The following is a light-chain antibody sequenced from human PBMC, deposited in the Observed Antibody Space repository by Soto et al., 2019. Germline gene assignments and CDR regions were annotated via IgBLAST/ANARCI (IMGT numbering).Light chain of an antibody. V-gene: IGKV3-15*01. CDR2: GAS. CDR3: QQYTKLPPLT. Sequence: EIVMTQSPATLSVSPGERATLSCRASQTVSSNLAWYQQKPGQAPRLLIYGASTRATGIPARFSGSGSGKEFTLTINSLQSEDFALYYCQQYTKLPPLTFGGGTKVEIK. CDR1: QTVSSN. J-gene: IGKJ4*01.